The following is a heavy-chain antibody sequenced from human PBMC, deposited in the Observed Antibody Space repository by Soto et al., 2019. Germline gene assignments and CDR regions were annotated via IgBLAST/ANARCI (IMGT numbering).Heavy chain of an antibody. D-gene: IGHD3-16*01. Sequence: HPGGSLRLSCTASGFTFSSYAMSWVRQAPGKGLEWVSAISGSGGSTYYADSVKGRFTISRDNSKNTLYLQMNSLRAEDTAVYYCAKGLEIMITFGGVLYFDYWGQGTLVTVSS. J-gene: IGHJ4*02. CDR2: ISGSGGST. CDR1: GFTFSSYA. V-gene: IGHV3-23*01. CDR3: AKGLEIMITFGGVLYFDY.